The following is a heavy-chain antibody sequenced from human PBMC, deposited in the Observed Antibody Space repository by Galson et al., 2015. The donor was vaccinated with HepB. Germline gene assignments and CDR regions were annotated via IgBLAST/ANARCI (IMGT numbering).Heavy chain of an antibody. V-gene: IGHV3-23*01. J-gene: IGHJ4*02. CDR1: GFTFSVYT. CDR2: VRGSGTGT. Sequence: SLRLSCAASGFTFSVYTMNWVRQAPGKGLDWVSAVRGSGTGTWYADSVKGRFTISRDDSKNTVFLQLNSLRAEDTAIYYCAKDSGLGGEDYWGQGILVTVSS. CDR3: AKDSGLGGEDY. D-gene: IGHD3-16*01.